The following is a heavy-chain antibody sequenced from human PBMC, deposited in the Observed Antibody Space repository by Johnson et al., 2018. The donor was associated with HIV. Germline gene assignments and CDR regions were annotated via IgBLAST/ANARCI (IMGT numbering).Heavy chain of an antibody. Sequence: QVQLVESGGGLIQPGGSLRLSCAVSGFAVSNNYMSWVRQAPGQGLEWVAFIRYDGSYKYYVDSVKGRFIISRDNSKNTLYLQINSLRGEDTAVYYCAIDMVRGVTAGGAFDIWGQGTMVIVSS. CDR2: IRYDGSYK. CDR3: AIDMVRGVTAGGAFDI. J-gene: IGHJ3*02. D-gene: IGHD3-10*01. CDR1: GFAVSNNY. V-gene: IGHV3-30*02.